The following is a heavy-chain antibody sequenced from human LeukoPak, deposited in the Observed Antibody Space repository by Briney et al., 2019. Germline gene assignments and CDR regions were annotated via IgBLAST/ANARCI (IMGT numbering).Heavy chain of an antibody. CDR2: TNYRSRWST. J-gene: IGHJ3*02. D-gene: IGHD3-10*01. Sequence: SQTLSLNCDISGDSVSSNSAAWNWIRQSPSRGLEWLGKTNYRSRWSTDYAPSVRSRITINPDTSKNQISPQLNFVTPEDTAVYYCAKGGSGSYAFDIWGQGTMVTVSS. CDR3: AKGGSGSYAFDI. V-gene: IGHV6-1*01. CDR1: GDSVSSNSAA.